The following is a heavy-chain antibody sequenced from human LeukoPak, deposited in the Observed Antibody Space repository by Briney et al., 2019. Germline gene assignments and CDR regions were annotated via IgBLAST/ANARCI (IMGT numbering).Heavy chain of an antibody. Sequence: PSETLSLTCTVSGGSISSYYWSWIRQPPGKGLEWIGSIYYSGSTYYNPSLKSRVTISVDTSKNQFSLKLSSVTAADTAVYYCARPLAYCGGDCNDYWGQGTLVTVSS. V-gene: IGHV4-59*05. CDR2: IYYSGST. J-gene: IGHJ4*02. CDR1: GGSISSYY. D-gene: IGHD2-21*02. CDR3: ARPLAYCGGDCNDY.